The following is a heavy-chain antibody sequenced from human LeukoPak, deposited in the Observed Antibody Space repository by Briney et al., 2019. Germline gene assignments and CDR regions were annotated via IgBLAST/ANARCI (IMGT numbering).Heavy chain of an antibody. CDR3: ARDDIAAAGTPGPIDY. CDR1: GYTFTGYY. D-gene: IGHD6-13*01. J-gene: IGHJ4*02. V-gene: IGHV1-2*02. Sequence: VASVKVSCKASGYTFTGYYMHWVRQAPGQGLEWMGWINPNSGGTNYAQKFQGRVTMTRDTSISTAYMELSRLRSDDTAVYYCARDDIAAAGTPGPIDYWGQGTLVTVSS. CDR2: INPNSGGT.